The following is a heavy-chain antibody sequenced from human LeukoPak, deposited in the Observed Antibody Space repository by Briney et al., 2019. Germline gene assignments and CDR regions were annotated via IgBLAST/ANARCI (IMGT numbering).Heavy chain of an antibody. CDR3: AREKRYDDFDY. CDR2: INGDGSRT. Sequence: GGSLRLSCAASGFTFSDYWMHWVRQAPEKGLVWVSRINGDGSRTGYADSVKGRITISRDNAKNTLHLQMNSLRAEDTAVYYCAREKRYDDFDYWGQGTLVTVSP. CDR1: GFTFSDYW. V-gene: IGHV3-74*01. D-gene: IGHD5-12*01. J-gene: IGHJ4*02.